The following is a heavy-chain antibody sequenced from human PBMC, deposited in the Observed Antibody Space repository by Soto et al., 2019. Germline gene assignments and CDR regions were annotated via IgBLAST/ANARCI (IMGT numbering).Heavy chain of an antibody. D-gene: IGHD6-19*01. CDR1: GYTFTSYD. CDR2: MNPNSGNT. J-gene: IGHJ6*03. CDR3: ARSKQWLVLRYYYYMDA. Sequence: ASVKASCKASGYTFTSYDINCVRQATGQGLEWMGWMNPNSGNTGYAQKFQGRVTMTRNTSISTAYMELSSLRSEDTAVYYCARSKQWLVLRYYYYMDAWGKGTTVTVSS. V-gene: IGHV1-8*01.